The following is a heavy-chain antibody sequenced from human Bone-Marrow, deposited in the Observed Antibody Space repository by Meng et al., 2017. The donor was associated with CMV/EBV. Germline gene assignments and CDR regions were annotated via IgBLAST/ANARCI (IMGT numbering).Heavy chain of an antibody. V-gene: IGHV3-21*01. CDR3: AREGFFGVVTPAPCDY. CDR1: GFTFSSYS. D-gene: IGHD3-3*01. Sequence: GESLKISCAASGFTFSSYSMNWVRQAPGKGLEWVSSISSSSSYIYYADSVKGRFTISRDNAKNSLYLQMNSLRAENTAVYYCAREGFFGVVTPAPCDYWGQGTLVTVSS. CDR2: ISSSSSYI. J-gene: IGHJ4*02.